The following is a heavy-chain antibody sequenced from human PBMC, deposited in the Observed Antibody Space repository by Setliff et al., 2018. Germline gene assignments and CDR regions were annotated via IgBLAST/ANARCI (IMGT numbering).Heavy chain of an antibody. CDR1: GGAISNYY. V-gene: IGHV4-4*08. D-gene: IGHD6-13*01. Sequence: SETLSLTCTVSGGAISNYYWSWIRQPPGKGLEWIGYIYTSGTTKYNPSLKSRVTISLDASKNQFSLRLSSVTAADTAVYYCARDTPHDPVSSNWYRNWFDPWGQGILVTVSS. CDR3: ARDTPHDPVSSNWYRNWFDP. CDR2: IYTSGTT. J-gene: IGHJ5*02.